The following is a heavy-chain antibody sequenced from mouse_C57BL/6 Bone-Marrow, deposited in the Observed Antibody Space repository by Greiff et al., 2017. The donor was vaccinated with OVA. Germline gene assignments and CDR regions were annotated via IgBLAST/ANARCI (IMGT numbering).Heavy chain of an antibody. CDR2: INPNNGGT. V-gene: IGHV1-26*01. Sequence: EVQLQQSGPELVKPGASVKISCKASGYTFTDYYMNWVKQSHGKSLEWIGDINPNNGGTSYNQKFKGKATLTVDKSSSTAYMQLSSLTSEDSAVYYCARSGSSFNWYFDVWGTGTTVTVSS. J-gene: IGHJ1*03. CDR3: ARSGSSFNWYFDV. CDR1: GYTFTDYY. D-gene: IGHD1-1*01.